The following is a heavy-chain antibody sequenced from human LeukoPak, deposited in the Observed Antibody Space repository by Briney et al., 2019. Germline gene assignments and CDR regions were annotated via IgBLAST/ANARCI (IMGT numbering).Heavy chain of an antibody. CDR2: IYPTGPT. V-gene: IGHV4-4*08. D-gene: IGHD6-19*01. CDR1: GGSIGGDY. CDR3: AKYGKSGWSIDN. J-gene: IGHJ4*02. Sequence: PSETLSLTCTVSGGSIGGDYWTWIRQPPGKGLQYIGYIYPTGPTNYNPSLKSRVTMSVDTSKNQFSLKLNSVTAADTAVYFCAKYGKSGWSIDNWGQGTLVTVSS.